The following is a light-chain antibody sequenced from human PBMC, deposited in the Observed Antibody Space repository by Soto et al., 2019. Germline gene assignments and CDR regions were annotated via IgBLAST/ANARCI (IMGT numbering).Light chain of an antibody. J-gene: IGKJ5*01. V-gene: IGKV3-11*01. CDR1: QSVGGY. CDR3: QQRNVWPPVT. Sequence: EIVLTQSPATLSFSPGDRATLFCRASQSVGGYLGWYQQRPGQAPRLLIYGAFNRATGIPARFSGSGSGTDFTLTISSLEPEDSAVYYCQQRNVWPPVTFGQGTRLEI. CDR2: GAF.